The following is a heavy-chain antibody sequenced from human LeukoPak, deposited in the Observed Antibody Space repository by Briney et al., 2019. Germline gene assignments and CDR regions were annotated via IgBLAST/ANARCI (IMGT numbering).Heavy chain of an antibody. Sequence: SETLSLTCTVSGGSISSGDYYWSWIRQPPGKGLEWIGYIYHSGSTYYNPSLKSRVTISVDRSKNQFSLKLSSVTAADTAVYYCARAIDPYYYDSSGQEDAFDIWGQGTMVTVSS. CDR2: IYHSGST. CDR3: ARAIDPYYYDSSGQEDAFDI. V-gene: IGHV4-30-2*01. J-gene: IGHJ3*02. CDR1: GGSISSGDYY. D-gene: IGHD3-22*01.